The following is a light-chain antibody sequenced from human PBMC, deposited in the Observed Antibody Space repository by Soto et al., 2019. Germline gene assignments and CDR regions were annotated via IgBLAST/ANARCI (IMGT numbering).Light chain of an antibody. V-gene: IGLV1-44*01. CDR2: TDN. CDR3: STWDDRLNGYV. CDR1: TSNIGTNT. J-gene: IGLJ1*01. Sequence: QSVLTQPPSASGTPGQRVTISCSGGTSNIGTNTVHWYQQLPGTAPKLLIFTDNERPSGLPGRFLGSRAGTSAALAIRGLQSEDEADYYCSTWDDRLNGYVFGTGTKLTVL.